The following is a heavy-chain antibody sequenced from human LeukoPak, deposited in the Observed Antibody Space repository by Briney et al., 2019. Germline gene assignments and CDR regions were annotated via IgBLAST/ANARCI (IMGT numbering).Heavy chain of an antibody. V-gene: IGHV4-34*01. J-gene: IGHJ4*02. D-gene: IGHD3-3*01. CDR1: GGSFSGYY. Sequence: SETLSLTCAVYGGSFSGYYWSWIRQPPGKGLEWIGEINHSGSTNYNPSLKSRVTISVDTSKDQFSLKLSSVTAADTAVYYCARGAVWSGYNYWGQGTLVTVSS. CDR2: INHSGST. CDR3: ARGAVWSGYNY.